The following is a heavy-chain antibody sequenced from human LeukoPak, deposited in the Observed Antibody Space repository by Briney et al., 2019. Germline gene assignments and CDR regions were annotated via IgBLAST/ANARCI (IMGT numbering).Heavy chain of an antibody. V-gene: IGHV4-59*01. J-gene: IGHJ5*02. CDR1: GGSISSYY. Sequence: PSETLSLTCTVSGGSISSYYWSWIRQPPGKGLEWIGYIYYSGSTNYNPSLKSRVTISVDTSKNQFSLKLSSVTAADTAVYYCARGHYDILTGYYNNWLDPWGQGTLVTVSS. D-gene: IGHD3-9*01. CDR2: IYYSGST. CDR3: ARGHYDILTGYYNNWLDP.